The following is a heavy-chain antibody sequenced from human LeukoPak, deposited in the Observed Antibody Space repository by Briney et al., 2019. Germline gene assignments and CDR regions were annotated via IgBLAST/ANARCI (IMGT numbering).Heavy chain of an antibody. D-gene: IGHD4-17*01. CDR1: GFTFDDYA. CDR2: ISWNSGSI. Sequence: GRSLRLSCAASGFTFDDYAMHWVRQAPGKGLEWVSGISWNSGSIGYADSVKGRFTISRDNAKNSLYLQMNSLRAEDTALYYCAKDMPPNYGDNVHAFDIWGQGTMVTVSS. V-gene: IGHV3-9*01. CDR3: AKDMPPNYGDNVHAFDI. J-gene: IGHJ3*02.